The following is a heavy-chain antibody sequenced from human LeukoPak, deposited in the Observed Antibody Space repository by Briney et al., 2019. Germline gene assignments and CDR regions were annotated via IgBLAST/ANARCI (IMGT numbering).Heavy chain of an antibody. D-gene: IGHD4-17*01. CDR2: INTNTGNP. CDR3: ARIPPRDYGDSPWGYYYYYMDV. CDR1: GYTFTGYY. Sequence: ASVKVSCKASGYTFTGYYMHWVRQAPGQGLEWMGWINTNTGNPTYAQGFTGRFVFSLDTSVSTAYLQISSLKAEDTAVYYCARIPPRDYGDSPWGYYYYYMDVWGKGTTVTVSS. V-gene: IGHV7-4-1*02. J-gene: IGHJ6*03.